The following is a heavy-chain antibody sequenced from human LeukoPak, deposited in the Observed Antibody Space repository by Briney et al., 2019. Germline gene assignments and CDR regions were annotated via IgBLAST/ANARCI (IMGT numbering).Heavy chain of an antibody. Sequence: GGSLRLSCEASGFAFSNYWMHWVRQAPGKGLVWVSRINTNEFTTTYADSVRGRFTVSRDNAKNTLYLQMNSLRAEDTAVYYCAREYRNGYSNGWFDPWGQGTLVTVSS. CDR1: GFAFSNYW. CDR3: AREYRNGYSNGWFDP. CDR2: INTNEFTT. V-gene: IGHV3-74*01. D-gene: IGHD4-11*01. J-gene: IGHJ5*02.